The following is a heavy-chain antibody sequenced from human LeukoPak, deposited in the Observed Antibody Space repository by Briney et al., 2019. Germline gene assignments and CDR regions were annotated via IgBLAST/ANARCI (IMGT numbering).Heavy chain of an antibody. CDR3: ARVGYDFWSGPFDI. D-gene: IGHD3-3*01. Sequence: GGSLRLSCAASGFTFSDYYMSWIRQAPGKGLEWVSSISSSSSYIYYADSVKGRFTISRDNAKNSLYLQMNSLRAEDTAVYYCARVGYDFWSGPFDIWGQGTMVTVSS. V-gene: IGHV3-11*06. CDR1: GFTFSDYY. CDR2: ISSSSSYI. J-gene: IGHJ3*02.